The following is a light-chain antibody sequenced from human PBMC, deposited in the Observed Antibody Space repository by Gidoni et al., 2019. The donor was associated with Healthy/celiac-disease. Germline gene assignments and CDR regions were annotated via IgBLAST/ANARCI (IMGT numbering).Light chain of an antibody. CDR1: ALPKQY. CDR3: QSADSSGTYQV. V-gene: IGLV3-25*02. Sequence: YELTQPPSVSVSPGQTARITCSGDALPKQYAYWYQQKPGQAPVLVIYKDSERPSGIPERFSGSSSGTTVTLTISGVQAEDEADYYCQSADSSGTYQVFGTGTKVTVL. J-gene: IGLJ1*01. CDR2: KDS.